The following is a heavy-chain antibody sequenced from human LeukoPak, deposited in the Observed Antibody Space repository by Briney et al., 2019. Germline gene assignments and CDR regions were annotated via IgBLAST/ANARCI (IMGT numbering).Heavy chain of an antibody. Sequence: PSETLSLTCTVSDASISSSDYYWGWIRQPPGKGLEWIGNIYSSGITYYNPSLKSRVTISVDTSKNQFSLKLSSVTAADTAVYYCARHGGSNSGNWYLVYWGQGTLVTVSS. J-gene: IGHJ4*02. D-gene: IGHD6-13*01. CDR3: ARHGGSNSGNWYLVY. V-gene: IGHV4-39*01. CDR1: DASISSSDYY. CDR2: IYSSGIT.